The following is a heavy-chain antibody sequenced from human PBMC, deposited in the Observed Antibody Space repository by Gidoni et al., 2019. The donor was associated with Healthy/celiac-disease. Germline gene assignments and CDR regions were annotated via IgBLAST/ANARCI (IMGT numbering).Heavy chain of an antibody. CDR1: GFTFSSYG. J-gene: IGHJ4*02. CDR3: ARDFWSGYGDY. Sequence: GFTFSSYGMHGVRQAPGKGLEWVAVISYDGSNKYYADSVKGRFTISRDNSKNTLYLQMNSLRAEDTAVYYCARDFWSGYGDYWGQGTLVTVSS. V-gene: IGHV3-30*03. CDR2: ISYDGSNK. D-gene: IGHD3-3*01.